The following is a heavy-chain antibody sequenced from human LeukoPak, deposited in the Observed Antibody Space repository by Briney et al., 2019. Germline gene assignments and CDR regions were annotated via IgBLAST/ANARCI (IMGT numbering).Heavy chain of an antibody. CDR3: TRGPSGCGSLDL. D-gene: IGHD5-12*01. CDR2: INSDGTTT. V-gene: IGHV3-74*01. J-gene: IGHJ5*02. Sequence: PGGSLRLSCAASEFTFNTSWMHWVRQAPGKGLVWVSRINSDGTTTNYADSVKGRFTISRDNAKNTLYLQMSSLRAADTALYDCTRGPSGCGSLDLWGQGTLVTVSS. CDR1: EFTFNTSW.